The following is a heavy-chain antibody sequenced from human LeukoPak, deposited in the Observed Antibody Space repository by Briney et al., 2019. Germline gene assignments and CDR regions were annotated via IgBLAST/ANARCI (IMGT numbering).Heavy chain of an antibody. Sequence: GRSLRLSCAASGFTFSSYAMHWVRQAPGKGLEWVAVISYDGSNKYYADSVKGRFTISRDNSKNTLYLQMNSLRAEDTAVYYCARDRIAAAGPEYFQHWGQGTLVTVSS. CDR2: ISYDGSNK. CDR1: GFTFSSYA. CDR3: ARDRIAAAGPEYFQH. V-gene: IGHV3-30-3*01. D-gene: IGHD6-13*01. J-gene: IGHJ1*01.